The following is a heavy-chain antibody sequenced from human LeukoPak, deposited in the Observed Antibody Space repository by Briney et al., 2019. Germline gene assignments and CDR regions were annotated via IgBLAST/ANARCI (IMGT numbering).Heavy chain of an antibody. D-gene: IGHD3-3*01. CDR1: GFTFTSSA. Sequence: SVKVSCKASGFTFTSSAMQWVRQARGQRLEWIGWIVVGSGNTNYAQKFQERVTITRDMSTSTAYMELSSLRSEDTAVYYCAAGDSSNYYYYMDVWGKGTTVTASS. CDR3: AAGDSSNYYYYMDV. CDR2: IVVGSGNT. J-gene: IGHJ6*03. V-gene: IGHV1-58*02.